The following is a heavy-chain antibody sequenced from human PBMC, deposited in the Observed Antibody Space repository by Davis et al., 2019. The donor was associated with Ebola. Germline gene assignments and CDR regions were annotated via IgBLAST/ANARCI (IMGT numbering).Heavy chain of an antibody. CDR2: ISYDGSNK. J-gene: IGHJ6*02. CDR3: ARAIRGGKAAAGPITYGMDV. Sequence: PGGSLRLSCAASGFTFSSYAMHWVRQAPGKGLEWVAVISYDGSNKYYADSVKGRFTISRDNSKNTLYLQMNSLRAEDTAVYYCARAIRGGKAAAGPITYGMDVWGQGTTVTVSS. D-gene: IGHD6-13*01. V-gene: IGHV3-30-3*01. CDR1: GFTFSSYA.